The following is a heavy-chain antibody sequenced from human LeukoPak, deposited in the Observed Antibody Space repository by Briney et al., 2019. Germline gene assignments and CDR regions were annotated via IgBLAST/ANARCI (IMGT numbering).Heavy chain of an antibody. CDR3: AETYGASVSWSDGFDM. CDR1: GFNLSDYA. CDR2: INSGRGRT. D-gene: IGHD5/OR15-5a*01. J-gene: IGHJ3*02. V-gene: IGHV3-23*01. Sequence: GGSLRLSCAASGFNLSDYAMAWVRQAPGKGFEWVSTINSGRGRTFYADSVTGRFTISRDSSKSTLYLQMKGLRADDTALYYCAETYGASVSWSDGFDMWGQGTLVSVSS.